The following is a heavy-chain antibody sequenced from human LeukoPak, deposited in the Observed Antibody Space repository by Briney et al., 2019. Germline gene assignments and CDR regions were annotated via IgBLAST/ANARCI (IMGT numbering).Heavy chain of an antibody. V-gene: IGHV3-23*01. CDR1: GFTFSSYG. CDR2: VTGGGDTT. CDR3: AKMQGYFDY. J-gene: IGHJ4*02. Sequence: PGGSLRLSCAASGFTFSSYGMSWARQAPGKGLEWVSAVTGGGDTTYYADSVRGRFTISRDNSKNTLYLQMNGLRAEDTAVYYCAKMQGYFDYWGQGTLVTVSS.